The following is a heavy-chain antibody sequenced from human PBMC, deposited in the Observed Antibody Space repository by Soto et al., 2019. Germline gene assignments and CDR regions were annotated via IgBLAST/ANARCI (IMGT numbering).Heavy chain of an antibody. CDR1: GFTFSSYW. J-gene: IGHJ6*02. CDR2: IKQDGSEK. CDR3: ASNGGMDV. V-gene: IGHV3-7*01. D-gene: IGHD2-8*01. Sequence: EVQLVESGGGLVQPGGSLRLSCAASGFTFSSYWRSWVRQAPGKGLEWVANIKQDGSEKYYVDSVKGRFTISRDNAKNSLYLQMNSLRAEDTAVYYCASNGGMDVWGQGTTVTVSS.